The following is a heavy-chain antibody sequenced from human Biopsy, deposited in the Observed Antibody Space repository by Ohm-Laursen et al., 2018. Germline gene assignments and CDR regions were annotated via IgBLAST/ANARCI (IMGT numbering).Heavy chain of an antibody. J-gene: IGHJ4*02. Sequence: GSLRLSCTASGFTFSSSELIWVRQALGKGPEWISYINPGGSMMYYADSVKGRFIVSRDNAKSSLYLQMDSLRVDDTAVYYCATRKSGEWLSYYFHHWGQGTLVAVSS. CDR2: INPGGSMM. V-gene: IGHV3-48*03. CDR3: ATRKSGEWLSYYFHH. CDR1: GFTFSSSE. D-gene: IGHD3-3*01.